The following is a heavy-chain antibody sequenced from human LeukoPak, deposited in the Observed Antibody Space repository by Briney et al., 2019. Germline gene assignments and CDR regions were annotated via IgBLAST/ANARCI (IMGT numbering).Heavy chain of an antibody. CDR1: GDSITSGNW. D-gene: IGHD3-10*01. CDR2: VYHDETT. Sequence: SETLSLTCAVSGDSITSGNWWNWVRQSPGQGLAWIGEVYHDETTNYNPSLKSRVTISVDKSKNHFSLRLSAVTAADTAVYYCARADTSGTDSSDAFDIWGQGTVVTVSS. J-gene: IGHJ3*02. CDR3: ARADTSGTDSSDAFDI. V-gene: IGHV4-4*02.